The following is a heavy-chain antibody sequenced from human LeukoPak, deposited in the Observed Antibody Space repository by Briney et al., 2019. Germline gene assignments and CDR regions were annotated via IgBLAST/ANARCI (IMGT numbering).Heavy chain of an antibody. CDR1: GGSISSGSYY. CDR3: ARDPGGYCSGGSCYLYNWFDP. D-gene: IGHD2-15*01. J-gene: IGHJ5*02. Sequence: SETLSLTXTVSGGSISSGSYYWSWIRQPAGKGLEWIGRIYTSGSTNYNPSLKSRVTISVDTSKNQFSLKLSSVTAADTAVYYCARDPGGYCSGGSCYLYNWFDPWGQGTLVTVSS. CDR2: IYTSGST. V-gene: IGHV4-61*02.